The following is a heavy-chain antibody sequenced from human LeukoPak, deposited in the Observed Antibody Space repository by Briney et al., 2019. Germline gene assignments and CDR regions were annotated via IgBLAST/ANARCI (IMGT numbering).Heavy chain of an antibody. CDR3: ARVVPAAPEGIYYYGMDV. CDR1: GGSISSYC. J-gene: IGHJ6*02. CDR2: IYTSGST. Sequence: PSETLSLTCTVSGGSISSYCWSWIRQPAGKGLEWIGRIYTSGSTNYNPSLKSRVTMSVDTSKNQFSLKLSSVTAADTAVYYCARVVPAAPEGIYYYGMDVWGQGTTVTVSS. V-gene: IGHV4-4*07. D-gene: IGHD2-2*01.